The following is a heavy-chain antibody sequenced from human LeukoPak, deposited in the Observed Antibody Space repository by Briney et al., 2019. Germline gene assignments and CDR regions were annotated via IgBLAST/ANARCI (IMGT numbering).Heavy chain of an antibody. V-gene: IGHV4-4*07. CDR3: ARLVFRGGRFVDY. Sequence: SETLSLTCTVSNGSISIYYWSWIRQPAGKGLEWIGRIYASGSTNYNPSLKSRVTISVDTSKNQFSLKLNSVTAADTAVYSCARLVFRGGRFVDYWGQGTLVTVSS. CDR1: NGSISIYY. CDR2: IYASGST. D-gene: IGHD3-10*01. J-gene: IGHJ4*02.